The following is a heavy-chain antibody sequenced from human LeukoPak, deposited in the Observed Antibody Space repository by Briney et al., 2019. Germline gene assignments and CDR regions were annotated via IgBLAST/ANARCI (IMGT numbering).Heavy chain of an antibody. D-gene: IGHD2-15*01. CDR2: IIPILGIA. CDR1: GGTFSSYA. V-gene: IGHV1-69*04. J-gene: IGHJ4*02. CDR3: ADDYCSGGSCPFDY. Sequence: SVEVSCTASGGTFSSYAISWVRQAPGQGLEWMGRIIPILGIANYAQKFQGRVTITADKSTSTAYMELSSLRSEDTAVYYCADDYCSGGSCPFDYWGQGTLVTVSS.